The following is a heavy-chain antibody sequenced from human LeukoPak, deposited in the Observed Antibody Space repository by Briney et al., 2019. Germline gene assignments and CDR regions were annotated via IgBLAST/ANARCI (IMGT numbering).Heavy chain of an antibody. CDR3: ARDRYGDFDY. CDR1: GFTFSSYG. J-gene: IGHJ4*02. CDR2: ISYDGSNK. D-gene: IGHD4-17*01. V-gene: IGHV3-30*03. Sequence: GGSLRLSCAASGFTFSSYGMHWVRQAPGKGLEWVAVISYDGSNKYYADSVKGRFTISRDNSKNTLYLQMNSLRAEDTAVYYCARDRYGDFDYWGQGTLVTVSS.